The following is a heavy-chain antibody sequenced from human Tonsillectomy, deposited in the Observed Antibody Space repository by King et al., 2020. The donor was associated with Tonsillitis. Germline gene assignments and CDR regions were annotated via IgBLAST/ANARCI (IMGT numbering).Heavy chain of an antibody. CDR1: CGSISSSDHY. J-gene: IGHJ4*02. Sequence: QLQESGPGVVKPSETLSLTCTVSCGSISSSDHYWAWIRQPPGKGLEWIGYMYYSGTIFYNPSLKSRVTISGGTSENRFSLKLSSVTAADTAVYFCARSVSGSFDYWGQGALVTVSS. CDR2: MYYSGTI. CDR3: ARSVSGSFDY. D-gene: IGHD1-26*01. V-gene: IGHV4-39*01.